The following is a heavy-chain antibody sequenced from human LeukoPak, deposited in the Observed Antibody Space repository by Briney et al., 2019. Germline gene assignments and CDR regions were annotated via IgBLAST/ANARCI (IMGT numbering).Heavy chain of an antibody. Sequence: PGRSLRLSCAASGFTFSSYAMHWVRQAPGKGLEWVALISYDGSNKYYADSVKGRFTISRDNSKNTLYLQMNSLRAEDTAVYYCARDRSVSYTDHWGQGTLVTVSS. J-gene: IGHJ4*02. CDR1: GFTFSSYA. D-gene: IGHD1-26*01. V-gene: IGHV3-30-3*01. CDR2: ISYDGSNK. CDR3: ARDRSVSYTDH.